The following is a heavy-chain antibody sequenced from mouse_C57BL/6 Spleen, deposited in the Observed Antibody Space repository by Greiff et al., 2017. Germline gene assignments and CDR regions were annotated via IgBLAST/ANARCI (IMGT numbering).Heavy chain of an antibody. Sequence: VQLQQPGTGLVKPGASVKLSCKASGYTFTSYWMHWVKQRPGQGLEWIGNINPSNGGTNSNEKFKSKATLTVDKASSTAYMQLSSLTSEDSAVYYCAREEEDSSGPYFDYWGQGTTLTVSS. J-gene: IGHJ2*01. CDR1: GYTFTSYW. D-gene: IGHD3-2*02. V-gene: IGHV1-53*01. CDR3: AREEEDSSGPYFDY. CDR2: INPSNGGT.